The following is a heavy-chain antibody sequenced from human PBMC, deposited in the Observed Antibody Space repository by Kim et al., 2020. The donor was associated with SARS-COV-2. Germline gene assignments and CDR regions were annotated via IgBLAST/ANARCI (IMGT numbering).Heavy chain of an antibody. CDR3: AREVGATLPYFDY. Sequence: SADSVKGRFTISRDNSKNTLYLQMNSLRAEDTAVYYCAREVGATLPYFDYWGQGTLVTVSS. J-gene: IGHJ4*02. V-gene: IGHV3-53*01. D-gene: IGHD1-26*01.